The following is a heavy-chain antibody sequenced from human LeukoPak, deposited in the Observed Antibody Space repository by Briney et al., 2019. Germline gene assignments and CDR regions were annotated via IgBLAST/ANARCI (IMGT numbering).Heavy chain of an antibody. CDR3: ARDPVYFDY. CDR2: IYYSGST. Sequence: SETLSLTCTVSGGSISSYYWSWIRQPPGKGLEWIGYIYYSGSTNYNPSLKSRVTISVDTSKNQFSLKLSSVTAADTAVYYCARDPVYFDYWGQGTLVTVSS. CDR1: GGSISSYY. J-gene: IGHJ4*02. V-gene: IGHV4-59*12.